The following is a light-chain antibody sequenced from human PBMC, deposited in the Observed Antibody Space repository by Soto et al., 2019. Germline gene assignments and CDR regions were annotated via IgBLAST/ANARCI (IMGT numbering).Light chain of an antibody. CDR3: SSYTSSSTLV. CDR2: EVS. Sequence: QSVLTQPASVSGSPGQSITISCTGSSSDVGGYNYVSWYQQHPGKAPKLMIYEVSNRPSGISNRFSGSKSGNTAFLTLSGLQAEDEADYYCSSYTSSSTLVFGGGTKLTVL. J-gene: IGLJ2*01. V-gene: IGLV2-14*01. CDR1: SSDVGGYNY.